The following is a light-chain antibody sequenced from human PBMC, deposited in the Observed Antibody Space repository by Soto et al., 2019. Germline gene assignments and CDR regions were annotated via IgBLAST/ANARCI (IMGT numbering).Light chain of an antibody. V-gene: IGKV3D-15*01. CDR1: QSVSIL. Sequence: EIVMTQSPATLSVSPGERATLSCRASQSVSILLAWYQQKPGQPPRHLIHGASSRATGIPDRFSGSGSGTDFSLTISRLEPEDFAVYYCQQYGDTRWTFGQGTKVDIK. CDR2: GAS. CDR3: QQYGDTRWT. J-gene: IGKJ1*01.